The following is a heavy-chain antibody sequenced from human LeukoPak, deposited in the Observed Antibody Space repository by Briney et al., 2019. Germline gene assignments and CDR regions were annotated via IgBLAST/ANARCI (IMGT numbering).Heavy chain of an antibody. CDR2: IYYSGST. Sequence: SETLSLTCTVSGGSVSSGSYYWSWIRQPPGKGLERIGYIYYSGSTNYNPSLKSRVTISVDTSKNQFSLKLSSVTAADTAVYYCARGEYCSSTSCLFFDYWGQGTLVTVSS. D-gene: IGHD2-2*01. V-gene: IGHV4-61*01. CDR1: GGSVSSGSYY. J-gene: IGHJ4*02. CDR3: ARGEYCSSTSCLFFDY.